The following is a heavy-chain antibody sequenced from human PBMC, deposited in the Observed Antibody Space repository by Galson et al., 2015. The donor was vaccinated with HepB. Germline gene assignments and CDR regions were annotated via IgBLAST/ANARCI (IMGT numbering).Heavy chain of an antibody. CDR3: ARDGLGHLASTVVGVEEVFGI. Sequence: SVKVSCKASGYTFTSYAMNWVRQAPGQGLEWMGWINTNTGNPTYAQGFTGRFVFSLDTSVSTAYLQISSLKAEDTAVYYCARDGLGHLASTVVGVEEVFGIWGQGTMVTVSS. CDR2: INTNTGNP. J-gene: IGHJ3*02. D-gene: IGHD4-23*01. CDR1: GYTFTSYA. V-gene: IGHV7-4-1*02.